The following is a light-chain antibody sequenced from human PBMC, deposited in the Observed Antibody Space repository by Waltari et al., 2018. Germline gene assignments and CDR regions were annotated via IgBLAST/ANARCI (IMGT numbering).Light chain of an antibody. J-gene: IGKJ1*01. CDR1: QSVSSDY. CDR3: QQYGSSPWT. CDR2: GAS. Sequence: EILLTQSPATLSLPPGERATLSCRASQSVSSDYLAWYLHIVGQAPRLLIYGASNRATGIPDMFSGSGSGTDFTLTISRLEPEDFAVYYCQQYGSSPWTFGQGTKVEIK. V-gene: IGKV3-20*01.